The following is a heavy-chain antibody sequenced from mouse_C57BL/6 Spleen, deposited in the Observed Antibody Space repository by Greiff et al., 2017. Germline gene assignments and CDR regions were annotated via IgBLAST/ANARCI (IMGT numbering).Heavy chain of an antibody. V-gene: IGHV1-39*01. CDR1: GYSFTDYN. D-gene: IGHD2-5*01. J-gene: IGHJ4*01. CDR3: ARVDEYYSNYEGGYAMAY. CDR2: INPNYGTT. Sequence: EVQLQQSGPELVKPGASVKISCKASGYSFTDYNMNWVKQSNGKSLEWIGVINPNYGTTSYNQKFKGKATLTVDKSSSTAYMQLNSLTSEDSAVYYCARVDEYYSNYEGGYAMAYWGQGTSVTVSS.